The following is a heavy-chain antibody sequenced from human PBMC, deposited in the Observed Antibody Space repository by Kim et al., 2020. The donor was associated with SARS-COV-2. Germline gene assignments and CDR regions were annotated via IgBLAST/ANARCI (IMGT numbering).Heavy chain of an antibody. Sequence: SETLSLTCTVSGGSISSSSYYWGWIRQPPGKGLEWIGSIYYSGSTYYNPSLKSRVTISVDTSKNQFSLKLSSVTAADTAVYYCARGGADCGGDCSRVGEFGSYPDAFDIWGQGTMVTVSS. J-gene: IGHJ3*02. V-gene: IGHV4-39*01. CDR2: IYYSGST. D-gene: IGHD2-21*01. CDR3: ARGGADCGGDCSRVGEFGSYPDAFDI. CDR1: GGSISSSSYY.